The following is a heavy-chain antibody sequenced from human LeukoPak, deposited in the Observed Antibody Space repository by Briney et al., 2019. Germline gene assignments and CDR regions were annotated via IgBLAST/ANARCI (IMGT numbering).Heavy chain of an antibody. CDR2: IYYSGST. V-gene: IGHV4-59*01. Sequence: PSETLSLTCTVSGGSISSYYWSWIRQPPGKGLEWIGYIYYSGSTNYNPSLKSRVTISVDTSKNQFSLKLSSVTAADTAVYYCARAETHDYGDYGWWFDPWGQGTLVTVSS. D-gene: IGHD4-17*01. J-gene: IGHJ5*02. CDR1: GGSISSYY. CDR3: ARAETHDYGDYGWWFDP.